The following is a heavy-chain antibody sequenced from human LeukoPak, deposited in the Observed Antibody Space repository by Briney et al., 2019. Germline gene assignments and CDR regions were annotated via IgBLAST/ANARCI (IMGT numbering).Heavy chain of an antibody. CDR2: ISSSSSTI. Sequence: PGGSLRLSCAASGFTFSSYSMNWVRQAPGKGLEWVSSISSSSSTIYYADSVKGRFTISRDNAKNSLYLQMNSLRAEDTAVYYCAGEIFDYDYVWGSYRLGAFDIWGQGTMVTVSS. D-gene: IGHD3-16*02. CDR1: GFTFSSYS. V-gene: IGHV3-48*01. CDR3: AGEIFDYDYVWGSYRLGAFDI. J-gene: IGHJ3*02.